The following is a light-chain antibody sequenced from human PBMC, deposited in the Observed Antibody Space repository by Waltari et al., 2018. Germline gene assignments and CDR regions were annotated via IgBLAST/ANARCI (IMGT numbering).Light chain of an antibody. V-gene: IGLV3-1*01. Sequence: SYELTQPPSVSVSPGQTASITCSGAKLGDKYACWYQQKPGQSPVLVIYHDTKRPSGIPERFSGSNSGNTATLTISGTQAMDEADYYCQAWDSSIVIFGGGTKLTVL. CDR2: HDT. CDR1: KLGDKY. J-gene: IGLJ2*01. CDR3: QAWDSSIVI.